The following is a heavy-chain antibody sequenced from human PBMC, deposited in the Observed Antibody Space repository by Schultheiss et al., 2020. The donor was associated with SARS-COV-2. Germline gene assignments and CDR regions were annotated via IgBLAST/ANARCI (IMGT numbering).Heavy chain of an antibody. CDR2: INPNSGGT. CDR1: GYTFTNYG. D-gene: IGHD6-6*01. V-gene: IGHV1-2*06. Sequence: ASVKVSCKASGYTFTNYGISWVRQAPGQGLEWMGRINPNSGGTNYAQKFQGRVTMTRDTSISTAYMELSRLRSDDTAVYYCCIAARPWYYYYGMDVWGQGTTVTVSS. J-gene: IGHJ6*02. CDR3: CIAARPWYYYYGMDV.